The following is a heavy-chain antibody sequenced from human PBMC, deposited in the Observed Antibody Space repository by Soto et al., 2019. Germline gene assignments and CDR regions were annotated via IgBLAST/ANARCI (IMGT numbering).Heavy chain of an antibody. CDR3: ARDVSPGSGGYYLDAFDI. J-gene: IGHJ3*02. Sequence: EVQLVESGGGLVQPGGSLRLSCAASGFAFGSSWMTWVRQAPGKGLEWVANIKGDGSAKSYLDSVRGRFTVSRDNAENSLFLQMNILRAEATALYYCARDVSPGSGGYYLDAFDIWGQGTRVTVSS. D-gene: IGHD6-25*01. V-gene: IGHV3-7*05. CDR1: GFAFGSSW. CDR2: IKGDGSAK.